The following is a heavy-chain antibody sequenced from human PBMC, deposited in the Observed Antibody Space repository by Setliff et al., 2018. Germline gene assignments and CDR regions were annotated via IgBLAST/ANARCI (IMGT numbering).Heavy chain of an antibody. J-gene: IGHJ3*01. Sequence: ASVKVSCKAFGYTFTKYGIDWVRQAPGQGLEWLGWISPYNGNTDYVYNVRDRITMTTDTSTGTAYMELRSLTSDDSAVYYCARGAPKVVDKFDLWGQGTKVTVSS. CDR2: ISPYNGNT. D-gene: IGHD3-22*01. CDR1: GYTFTKYG. V-gene: IGHV1-18*01. CDR3: ARGAPKVVDKFDL.